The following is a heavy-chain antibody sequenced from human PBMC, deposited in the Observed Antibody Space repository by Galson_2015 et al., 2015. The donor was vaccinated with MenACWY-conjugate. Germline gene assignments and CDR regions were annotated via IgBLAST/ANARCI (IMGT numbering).Heavy chain of an antibody. Sequence: SLRLSCAASGFTFSNAWMNWVRQAPGKGLEWVGRIKSKTDGGTTDYAAPVKGRFTISRDDSKNTLYLQMNSLKTEDTAVYYCTTDNVQLWFGELERDAFDIWGQGTMVTVSS. J-gene: IGHJ3*02. V-gene: IGHV3-15*07. CDR3: TTDNVQLWFGELERDAFDI. CDR1: GFTFSNAW. D-gene: IGHD3-10*01. CDR2: IKSKTDGGTT.